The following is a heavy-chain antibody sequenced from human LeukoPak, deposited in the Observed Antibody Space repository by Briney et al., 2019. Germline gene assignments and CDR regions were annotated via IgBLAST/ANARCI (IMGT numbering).Heavy chain of an antibody. CDR3: ARDQRLGDSRQRWFDP. CDR2: INPNSGGT. V-gene: IGHV1-2*02. J-gene: IGHJ5*02. CDR1: GYTFTGYY. Sequence: ASVKVSCKASGYTFTGYYMHWVRQAPGQGLEWMGWINPNSGGTNYAQKFQGRVTMTRDTSISTAYMELSRLRSDDTAVYYCARDQRLGDSRQRWFDPWGQGTLVTVSS. D-gene: IGHD2-21*02.